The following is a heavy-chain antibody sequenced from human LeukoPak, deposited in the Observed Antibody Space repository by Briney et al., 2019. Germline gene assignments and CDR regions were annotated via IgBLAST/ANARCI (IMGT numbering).Heavy chain of an antibody. CDR3: ARTGPYTMVRGVTNWFDP. Sequence: PGGSLRLSCAASGFTFSRYAMQWVRQPTGKGVEWVGEINHSGSNNYNPSLKSRVTISVDTSKNQFSLKLSSVTAADTAVYYCARTGPYTMVRGVTNWFDPWGQGTLVTVSS. D-gene: IGHD3-10*01. J-gene: IGHJ5*02. CDR2: INHSGSN. CDR1: GFTFSRYA. V-gene: IGHV4-34*01.